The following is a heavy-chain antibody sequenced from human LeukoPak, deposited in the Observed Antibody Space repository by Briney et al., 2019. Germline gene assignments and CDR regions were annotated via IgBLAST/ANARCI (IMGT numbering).Heavy chain of an antibody. CDR3: TRESGPYCPFGY. Sequence: SETLSLTCGVSVGSITSTNWWSWVRQPPGQGLEWIGEISLTGRTNYNPSLIGRIIMSLDESRNHLSLTLTSVTAADTAMYYCTRESGPYCPFGYWGQGTLVVVPS. J-gene: IGHJ4*02. V-gene: IGHV4-4*02. D-gene: IGHD1-26*01. CDR1: VGSITSTNW. CDR2: ISLTGRT.